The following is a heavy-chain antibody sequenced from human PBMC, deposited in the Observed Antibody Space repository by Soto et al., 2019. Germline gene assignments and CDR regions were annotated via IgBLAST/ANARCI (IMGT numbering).Heavy chain of an antibody. V-gene: IGHV1-69*06. CDR1: GGTFSSYA. CDR2: IIPIFGTA. Sequence: SVKVSCKASGGTFSSYAISWVRQAPGQGLEWMGGIIPIFGTANYAQKFQGRVTITADKSTSTAYMELSSLRSEDTAVYYCASQLPSLYCTGSTSCYTGSRPLDPWGLGTLVTVSS. J-gene: IGHJ5*02. D-gene: IGHD2-2*02. CDR3: ASQLPSLYCTGSTSCYTGSRPLDP.